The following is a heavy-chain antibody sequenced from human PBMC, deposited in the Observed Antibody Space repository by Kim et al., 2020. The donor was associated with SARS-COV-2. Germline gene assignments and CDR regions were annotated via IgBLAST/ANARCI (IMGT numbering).Heavy chain of an antibody. J-gene: IGHJ3*02. CDR2: IYSGGSST. D-gene: IGHD1-26*01. V-gene: IGHV3-23*03. CDR1: GFTFSSYA. CDR3: AKSLSGAPDAFDI. Sequence: GGSLRLSCAASGFTFSSYAMSWVRQAPGKGLEWVSVIYSGGSSTYYADSVKGRFTISRDNSKNTLYLQMNSLRAEDTAVYYCAKSLSGAPDAFDIWGQGTMVTVSS.